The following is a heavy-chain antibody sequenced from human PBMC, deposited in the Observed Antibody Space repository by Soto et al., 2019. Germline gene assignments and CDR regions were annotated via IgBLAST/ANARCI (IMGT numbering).Heavy chain of an antibody. V-gene: IGHV1-3*04. Sequence: ASVNVSCKASGYTFTSYSLHWVRQPPGQGLEWIGWINTDNGDAKYSQKFQGRVTVTRDTSATTAYMEVSSLRSEDTAVYYCARAQGSVVSWGQGTLVTVSS. CDR3: ARAQGSVVS. CDR2: INTDNGDA. J-gene: IGHJ5*01. CDR1: GYTFTSYS.